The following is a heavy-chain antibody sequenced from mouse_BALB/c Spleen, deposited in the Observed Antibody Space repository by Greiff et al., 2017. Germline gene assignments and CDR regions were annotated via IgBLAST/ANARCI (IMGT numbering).Heavy chain of an antibody. D-gene: IGHD1-1*01. CDR3: ARGITTVVRGSLNFDY. J-gene: IGHJ2*01. Sequence: QVQLQQPGAELVMPGASVKMSCKASGYTFTDYWMHWVKQRPGQGLEWIGAIDTSDSYTSYNQKFKGKATLTVDESSSTAYMQLSSLTSEDSAVYYCARGITTVVRGSLNFDYWGQGTTLTVSS. CDR1: GYTFTDYW. V-gene: IGHV1-69*01. CDR2: IDTSDSYT.